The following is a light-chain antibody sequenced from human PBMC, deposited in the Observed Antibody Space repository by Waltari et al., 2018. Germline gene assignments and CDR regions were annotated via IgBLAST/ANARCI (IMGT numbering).Light chain of an antibody. Sequence: EIVLKQSPATLSLSPWESATLSCRASQSVSSHLGWYQQKPGQAPRLLIYGASNRATGIPARFSGSGSGTDFTLSISSLEPEDFVVYYCQQRSTWPNTFGQGTKLEIK. CDR2: GAS. V-gene: IGKV3-11*01. CDR3: QQRSTWPNT. J-gene: IGKJ2*01. CDR1: QSVSSH.